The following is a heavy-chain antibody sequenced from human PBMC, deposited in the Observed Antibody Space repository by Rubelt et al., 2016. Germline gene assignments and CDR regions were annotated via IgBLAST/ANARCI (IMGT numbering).Heavy chain of an antibody. V-gene: IGHV4-34*01. D-gene: IGHD6-13*01. CDR3: VRGLARAAAAPRRLWFDP. J-gene: IGHJ5*02. CDR2: INHSGST. CDR1: GGSFSGYY. Sequence: QVQLQQWGAGLLKPSETLSLTCAVYGGSFSGYYWSWIRQPPGKGLEWIGEINHSGSTNYNPSVKSRVTVSVDTAKNQVCVKLSSVTAADTAVYYCVRGLARAAAAPRRLWFDPWGQGTLVTVSS.